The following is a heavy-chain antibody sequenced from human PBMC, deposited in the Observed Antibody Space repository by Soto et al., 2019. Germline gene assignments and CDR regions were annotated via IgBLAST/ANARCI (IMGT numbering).Heavy chain of an antibody. CDR3: ARVGSSCHSGGCYYYYGLGV. D-gene: IGHD1-26*01. CDR2: IYYSGST. Sequence: QVRLQESGPGLVKPSETLSLSCLVSGDSVGNGPYYWSWIRQSPGEGLEWIAYIYYSGSTNVNPSLESRVNISIDIPKNQFFLELRSVTAADAAVYFCARVGSSCHSGGCYYYYGLGVWGQGTTVAISS. J-gene: IGHJ6*02. V-gene: IGHV4-61*01. CDR1: GDSVGNGPYY.